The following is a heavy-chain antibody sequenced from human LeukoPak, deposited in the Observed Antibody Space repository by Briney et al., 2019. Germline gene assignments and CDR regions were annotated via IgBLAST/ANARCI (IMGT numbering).Heavy chain of an antibody. J-gene: IGHJ6*03. V-gene: IGHV1-8*01. D-gene: IGHD6-13*01. Sequence: ASVKVSCKGSGYTFTSYDINWVRQATGQGLEWMGWMNPNSGNTGYAQKFQGRVTMTRNTSISTAYMELSSLRSEDTAVYYCARGQQLPYYYYYYMDVWGKGTTVTVSS. CDR2: MNPNSGNT. CDR3: ARGQQLPYYYYYYMDV. CDR1: GYTFTSYD.